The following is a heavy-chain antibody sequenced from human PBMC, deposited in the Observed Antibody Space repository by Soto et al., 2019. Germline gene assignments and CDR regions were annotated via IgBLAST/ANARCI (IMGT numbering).Heavy chain of an antibody. J-gene: IGHJ4*02. CDR3: ARIQRISMIVVSKPYFDY. Sequence: SGPTLVNPTETLTLTCTVSGFSLSNPRMGVSWIRQPPGKALGWLAHIFSNDEKSYSTSLKSRLTISRDTSKSQVVLTMTNMDPVVTATYYCARIQRISMIVVSKPYFDYWGQGALVTVSS. CDR2: IFSNDEK. V-gene: IGHV2-26*01. D-gene: IGHD3-22*01. CDR1: GFSLSNPRMG.